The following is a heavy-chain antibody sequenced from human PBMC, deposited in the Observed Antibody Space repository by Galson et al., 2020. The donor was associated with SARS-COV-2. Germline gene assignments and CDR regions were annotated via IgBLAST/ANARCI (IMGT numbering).Heavy chain of an antibody. V-gene: IGHV3-23*01. CDR2: IRGSGGST. Sequence: GGSLRLSCAASGFTFSNYAMSWVRQAPGKGLEWVSGIRGSGGSTYYADSVTGRITLSRDNSKNTLYLQRDSLGAEDTAVYYCAKGDDSSGSRGYFDYWGHGTLVTVAS. D-gene: IGHD6-19*01. CDR1: GFTFSNYA. J-gene: IGHJ4*01. CDR3: AKGDDSSGSRGYFDY.